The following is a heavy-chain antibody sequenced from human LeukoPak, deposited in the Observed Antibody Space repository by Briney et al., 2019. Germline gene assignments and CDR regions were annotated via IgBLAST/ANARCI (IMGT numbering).Heavy chain of an antibody. CDR3: ARIARGSGWSYYYYYGMDV. CDR2: INHSGST. V-gene: IGHV4-34*01. J-gene: IGHJ6*02. Sequence: SETLSLTCAVYGGSFSGYYWSWIRQPPGKGLEWIGEINHSGSTNYNPSLKSRVTISVDTSKNQFSLKLSSVTAADTAVYYCARIARGSGWSYYYYYGMDVWGQGTTVTVSS. D-gene: IGHD6-19*01. CDR1: GGSFSGYY.